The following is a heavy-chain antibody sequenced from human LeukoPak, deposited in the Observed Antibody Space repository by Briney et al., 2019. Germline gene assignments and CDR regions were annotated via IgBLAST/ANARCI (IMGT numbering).Heavy chain of an antibody. CDR2: ITSSSGYI. V-gene: IGHV3-21*01. CDR3: ARDIVFYYYDSSGYFGAFDI. D-gene: IGHD3-22*01. CDR1: GFTFSSYS. Sequence: GGSLRLSCAASGFTFSSYSMIWVRQAPGKGLEWVSSITSSSGYIHHADSVKGRFTLSRDNAKNSLYLQMNSLRAEDTAVYYCARDIVFYYYDSSGYFGAFDIWGQGTMVTVSS. J-gene: IGHJ3*02.